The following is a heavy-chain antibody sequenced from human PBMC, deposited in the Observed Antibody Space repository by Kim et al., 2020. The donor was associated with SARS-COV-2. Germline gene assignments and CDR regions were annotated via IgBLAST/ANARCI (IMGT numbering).Heavy chain of an antibody. CDR2: IYYSGST. V-gene: IGHV4-39*01. CDR3: ASGMATIDY. Sequence: SETLSLTCTVSGGSISSSSYYWGWIRQPPGKGLEWIGSIYYSGSTYYNPSLKSRVTISVDTSKNQFSLKLSSVTAADTAVYYCASGMATIDYWGQGTLVTVSS. J-gene: IGHJ4*02. D-gene: IGHD5-12*01. CDR1: GGSISSSSYY.